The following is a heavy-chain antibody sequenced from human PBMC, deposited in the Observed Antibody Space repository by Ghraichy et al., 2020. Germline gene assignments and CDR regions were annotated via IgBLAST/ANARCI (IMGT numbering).Heavy chain of an antibody. CDR3: AAVATYFGRFDF. CDR1: GYSLTELS. Sequence: ASVKVSCKVAGYSLTELSMQWVRQAPGKGLEWMGGFDPEDGETIFTQRFQGRLTMTEDTSRGMVYMELSSLRSEDTAVYYCAAVATYFGRFDFWGQGTLVTVSS. D-gene: IGHD2/OR15-2a*01. J-gene: IGHJ4*02. CDR2: FDPEDGET. V-gene: IGHV1-24*01.